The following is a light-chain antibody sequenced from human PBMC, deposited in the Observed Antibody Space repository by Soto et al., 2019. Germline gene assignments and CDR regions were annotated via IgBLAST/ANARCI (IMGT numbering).Light chain of an antibody. J-gene: IGKJ4*01. V-gene: IGKV3-11*01. CDR2: DAS. CDR1: QSVSSY. CDR3: QHRSNWPLT. Sequence: EIVMTQSPATLSVSPGERATLSCRASQSVSSYLAWYQQKPGQAPRLLIYDASNRATGIPARFSGSESGTDFTLTISSREPEDFAVYYCQHRSNWPLTFGGGTKVEIK.